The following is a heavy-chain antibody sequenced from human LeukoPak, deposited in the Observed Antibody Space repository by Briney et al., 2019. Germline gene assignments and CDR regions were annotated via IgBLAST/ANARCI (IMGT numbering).Heavy chain of an antibody. CDR3: AKSYSYHHMDD. CDR1: RFTFSSYN. J-gene: IGHJ6*03. V-gene: IGHV3-21*04. CDR2: FNTASDYI. Sequence: GGPLRLSCAASRFTFSSYNVNWVPQAPGKGLEWVLSFNTASDYIYYADSLKGRFTISRDNTKNTLYLQMNSLRGDDTAVYYCAKSYSYHHMDDWGKGTSVIVSS.